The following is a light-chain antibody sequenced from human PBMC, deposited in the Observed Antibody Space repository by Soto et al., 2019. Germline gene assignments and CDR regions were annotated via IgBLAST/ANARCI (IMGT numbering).Light chain of an antibody. V-gene: IGKV3-20*01. CDR2: GAS. J-gene: IGKJ2*01. Sequence: EIVLTQSPGTLSLSPGERATLSCRASQSGSSSYLAWYQQKPGQAPRLLIYGASSRATGIPDRFSGSGSGTDFTLTISRLEPEAFAVYYCQQFGSSPSLYTFGQGTKLEIK. CDR1: QSGSSSY. CDR3: QQFGSSPSLYT.